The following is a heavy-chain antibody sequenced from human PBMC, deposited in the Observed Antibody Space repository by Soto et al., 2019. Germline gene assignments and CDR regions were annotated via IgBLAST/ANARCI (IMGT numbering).Heavy chain of an antibody. CDR1: GYTFTRYT. CDR3: ARAGVIVTTVFDYYYGMDV. Sequence: GASVKVSCKASGYTFTRYTMNWVRQAPGQRLEWMGWINPDNGNTKSSQKFQDRVIITRDTSASTAYMELSSLRSEDTAVYYCARAGVIVTTVFDYYYGMDVWGQGTTVTVSS. V-gene: IGHV1-3*01. J-gene: IGHJ6*02. CDR2: INPDNGNT. D-gene: IGHD4-4*01.